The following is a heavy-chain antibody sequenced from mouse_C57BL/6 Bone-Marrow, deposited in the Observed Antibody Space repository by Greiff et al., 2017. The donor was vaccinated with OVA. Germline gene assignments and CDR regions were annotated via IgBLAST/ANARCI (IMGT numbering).Heavy chain of an antibody. CDR3: ARDATYYYAMDY. J-gene: IGHJ4*01. CDR1: GFTFSDFY. CDR2: SRNKANDYTT. V-gene: IGHV7-1*01. Sequence: EVQRVDSGGGLVQSGRPLRLSCATSGFTFSDFYMEWVRQAPGKGLEWIAASRNKANDYTTEYSASVKGRFIVSRDTSQSILYLQMNALRAEDTAIYYCARDATYYYAMDYWGQGTSVTVSS.